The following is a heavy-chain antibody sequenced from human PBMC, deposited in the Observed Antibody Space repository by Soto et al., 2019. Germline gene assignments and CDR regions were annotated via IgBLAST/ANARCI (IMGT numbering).Heavy chain of an antibody. CDR2: LSYAGGNK. CDR1: GFTLSRYG. J-gene: IGHJ4*02. CDR3: AKLRGEWSLTLDY. Sequence: QVHLVESGGGVGQPGRSLRLSCAASGFTLSRYGMNWVRQAPGKGLEWVAVLSYAGGNKYYADSGQGRFNNSRDNPKNTVYLQIDSLRAEDTAIYYCAKLRGEWSLTLDYGGQETRVTVSS. D-gene: IGHD3-10*01. V-gene: IGHV3-30*18.